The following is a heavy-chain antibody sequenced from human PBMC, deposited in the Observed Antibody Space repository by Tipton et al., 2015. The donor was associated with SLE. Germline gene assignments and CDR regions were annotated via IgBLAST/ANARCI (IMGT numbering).Heavy chain of an antibody. V-gene: IGHV4-34*01. CDR1: GGSFSGYY. Sequence: TLSLTCAVYGGSFSGYYWSWIRQPPGKGLEWIGEINHSGSTNYNPSLKSRFTISVDTSKNQFSLKRSCVTAADTAVYYCARDQDYWGQGTLVTVSS. CDR3: ARDQDY. CDR2: INHSGST. J-gene: IGHJ4*02.